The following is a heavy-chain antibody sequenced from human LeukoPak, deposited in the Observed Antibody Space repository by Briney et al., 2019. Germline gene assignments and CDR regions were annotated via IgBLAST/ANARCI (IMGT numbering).Heavy chain of an antibody. CDR1: SDSISNYY. D-gene: IGHD3-10*01. CDR2: THTSGST. V-gene: IGHV4-4*07. Sequence: PSETLSLTCTVSSDSISNYYWTWIRQPAGKGLEWIGRTHTSGSTNYNPSLKSRVTMSVDTSKNQFSLKLTSVTAADTAVYYCARDTYYYGSGTYYFNYWGQGTLVTVSS. CDR3: ARDTYYYGSGTYYFNY. J-gene: IGHJ4*02.